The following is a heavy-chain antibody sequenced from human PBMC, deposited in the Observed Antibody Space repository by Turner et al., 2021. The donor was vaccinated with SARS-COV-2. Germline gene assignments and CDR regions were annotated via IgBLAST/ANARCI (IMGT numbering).Heavy chain of an antibody. J-gene: IGHJ6*02. V-gene: IGHV3-23*01. CDR2: MSGSGGRT. CDR1: GFTFSSYA. CDR3: AKECSGGSCYSGGTSYYYGMDV. Sequence: EVQLLESGGGLVQTGGSLRLSCAASGFTFSSYAMSWVRQAPGKGLEWVSAMSGSGGRTYYADSVKVRFTIARDNSKNTLYLQMNSLRAEDTAIYYCAKECSGGSCYSGGTSYYYGMDVWGQGTTVTVSS. D-gene: IGHD2-15*01.